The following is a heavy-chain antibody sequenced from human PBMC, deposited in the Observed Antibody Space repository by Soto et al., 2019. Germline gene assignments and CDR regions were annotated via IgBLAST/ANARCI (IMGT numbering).Heavy chain of an antibody. D-gene: IGHD2-15*01. CDR1: GFDFNSYT. J-gene: IGHJ6*02. CDR2: ISSSGYI. Sequence: GGSLRLSCAASGFDFNSYTINWVRQAPGKRLEWPSSISSSGYIFSTDSVRGRFTISRDNAKNSVYLQINSLRAEDTAVYFCARDCSGGSCYPGMDVWGQGTTVTVSS. V-gene: IGHV3-21*01. CDR3: ARDCSGGSCYPGMDV.